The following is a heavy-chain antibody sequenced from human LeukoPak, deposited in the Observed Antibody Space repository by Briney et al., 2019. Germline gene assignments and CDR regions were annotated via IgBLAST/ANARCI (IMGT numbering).Heavy chain of an antibody. CDR3: ARGEYSNYPKFVY. J-gene: IGHJ4*02. CDR2: INPNSGGT. Sequence: ASVKVSCKASGYTCTGYYMHWVRQAPGQGLEWMGRINPNSGGTNYAQKFQGRVTMTRDTSISTAYMELSRLRSDDTAVYYCARGEYSNYPKFVYWGQGTLVTVSS. CDR1: GYTCTGYY. V-gene: IGHV1-2*06. D-gene: IGHD4-11*01.